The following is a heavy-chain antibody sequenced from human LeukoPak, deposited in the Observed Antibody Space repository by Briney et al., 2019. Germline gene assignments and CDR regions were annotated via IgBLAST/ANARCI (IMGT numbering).Heavy chain of an antibody. Sequence: GGSLRLSCSASGFTFSSYWMSWVRQAPGKGLEWVANIKPDGGEKYYVDSVKGRFTISRDNAKNSLFLQMNSLRAEDTAVYYCARESFPFDYWGQGTLVTVSS. CDR3: ARESFPFDY. J-gene: IGHJ4*02. V-gene: IGHV3-7*05. CDR1: GFTFSSYW. CDR2: IKPDGGEK.